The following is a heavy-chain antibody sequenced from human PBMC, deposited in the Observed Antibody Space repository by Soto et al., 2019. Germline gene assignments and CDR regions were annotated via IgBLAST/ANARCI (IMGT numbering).Heavy chain of an antibody. CDR2: ISYDGSNK. CDR3: ARDPDPLEGFWSGYYFQAHYYYGMDV. Sequence: QVQLVESGGGVVQPGRSLRLSCAASGFTFSSYAMHWVRQAPGKGLEWVAVISYDGSNKYYADSVKGRFTISRDNSKNTLYLQMNSLRAEDTAVYYCARDPDPLEGFWSGYYFQAHYYYGMDVWGQGTTVTVSS. J-gene: IGHJ6*02. CDR1: GFTFSSYA. D-gene: IGHD3-3*01. V-gene: IGHV3-30-3*01.